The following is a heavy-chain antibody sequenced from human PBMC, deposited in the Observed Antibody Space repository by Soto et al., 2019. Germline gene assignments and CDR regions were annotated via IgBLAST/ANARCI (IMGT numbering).Heavy chain of an antibody. CDR3: ARAEAPVVSNFRTAIYAY. CDR2: INPYNGKT. V-gene: IGHV1-18*01. J-gene: IGHJ4*02. D-gene: IGHD5-18*01. CDR1: GYTFNNYG. Sequence: ASVKVSCKASGYTFNNYGFSWVRQAPGQGLEWMGWINPYNGKTYYAQKVQDRVTVTTDTSTNTAYMELRSLTSDDTAVYYCARAEAPVVSNFRTAIYAYWGQGTLVPASA.